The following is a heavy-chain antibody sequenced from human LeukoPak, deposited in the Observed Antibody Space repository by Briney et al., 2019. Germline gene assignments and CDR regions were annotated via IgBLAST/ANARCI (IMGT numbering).Heavy chain of an antibody. Sequence: AGGPLRLSCVASGTTFRNYWMGWVRQSPGKGLEWVANINPDGSEKNYAQSVKGRFTISRDNAKNSVSLQMNSLRGEDTAVYYCATEPGIGYAFDIWGQGTRVTVSS. CDR3: ATEPGIGYAFDI. D-gene: IGHD3-10*01. J-gene: IGHJ3*02. CDR1: GTTFRNYW. V-gene: IGHV3-7*01. CDR2: INPDGSEK.